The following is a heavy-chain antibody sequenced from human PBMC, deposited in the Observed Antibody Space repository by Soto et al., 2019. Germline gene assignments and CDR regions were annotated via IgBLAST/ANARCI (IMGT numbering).Heavy chain of an antibody. CDR1: GGTFSSYT. D-gene: IGHD5-18*01. CDR3: ASALTAMYALDI. J-gene: IGHJ3*02. V-gene: IGHV1-69*02. Sequence: QVQLVQSGAEVKKPGSSVKVSCKASGGTFSSYTISWVRQAPGQGLEWMGRIIPIVGIANYAQKFQGRVTITADKSTSTAYMELSSLRTEDTAVYYCASALTAMYALDIWCQGTMDTVSS. CDR2: IIPIVGIA.